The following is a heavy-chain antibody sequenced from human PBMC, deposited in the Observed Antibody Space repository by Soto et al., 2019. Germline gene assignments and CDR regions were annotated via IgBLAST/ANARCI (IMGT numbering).Heavy chain of an antibody. J-gene: IGHJ4*02. V-gene: IGHV3-48*01. CDR3: VREGGDLRGSGVFDY. Sequence: EPQLVESGGGLVQPGGSLRLSCAASGFTFSFYTMNWVRQTPGKGLEWLAYISRGGSSIYYEDSVKGRFTVSRDNANNSLSLQLNSLRREETAVYYLVREGGDLRGSGVFDYWGQGTLVTVSS. D-gene: IGHD3-16*01. CDR2: ISRGGSSI. CDR1: GFTFSFYT.